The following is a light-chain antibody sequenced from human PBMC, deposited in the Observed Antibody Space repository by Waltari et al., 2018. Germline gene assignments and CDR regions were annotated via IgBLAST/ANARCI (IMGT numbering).Light chain of an antibody. CDR2: WAS. J-gene: IGKJ2*01. CDR1: QSVLSSSNNKNY. CDR3: QQCYSFPYT. V-gene: IGKV4-1*01. Sequence: DIVMTQSPDSLAVSLGERATLNCKSSQSVLSSSNNKNYLGWYQRKPGQPPKLLISWASTRESGVPDRFSGSGSGTDFTLTISSLQAEDVAVYYCQQCYSFPYTFGQGTKLEIK.